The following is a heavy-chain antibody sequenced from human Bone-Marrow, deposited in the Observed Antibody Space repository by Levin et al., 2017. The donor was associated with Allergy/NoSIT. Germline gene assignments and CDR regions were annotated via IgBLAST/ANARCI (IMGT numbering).Heavy chain of an antibody. CDR2: ISRNGDST. J-gene: IGHJ3*02. CDR1: GFTFSGFA. Sequence: GESLKISCSASGFTFSGFAMHWVRQAPGKGLEYVSAISRNGDSTYYADSVRGRFTISRDNSKNTLYLQMSSLRTEDTAVYYCVKAYRQYYGSGTYYNPDAFDIWGHGTMVTVSS. V-gene: IGHV3-64D*06. D-gene: IGHD3-10*01. CDR3: VKAYRQYYGSGTYYNPDAFDI.